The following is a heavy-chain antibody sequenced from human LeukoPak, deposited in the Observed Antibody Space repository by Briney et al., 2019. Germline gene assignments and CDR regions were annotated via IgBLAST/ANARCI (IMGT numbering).Heavy chain of an antibody. Sequence: GGSLLLSCAASGFTVSSNYMSWVRQAPGKGLEWVSVIYSGGSTYYADSVKGRFTISRDNSKNTLYLQMNSLRAEDTAVYYCASGSGSYRTPYYYMDVWGTGTTVTVSS. J-gene: IGHJ6*03. V-gene: IGHV3-53*01. CDR1: GFTVSSNY. D-gene: IGHD3-10*01. CDR3: ASGSGSYRTPYYYMDV. CDR2: IYSGGST.